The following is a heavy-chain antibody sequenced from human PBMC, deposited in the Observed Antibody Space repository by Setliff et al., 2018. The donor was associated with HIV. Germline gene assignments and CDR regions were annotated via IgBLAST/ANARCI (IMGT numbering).Heavy chain of an antibody. D-gene: IGHD3-10*01. CDR2: IYYSEST. J-gene: IGHJ6*02. V-gene: IGHV4-59*11. CDR1: GASIRSHY. Sequence: KPSETLSLTCTVSGASIRSHYWSWIRQPPGKRLEWIGNIYYSESTNYNPSLKSRLTISVDTSKNQFSLKLSSVTAADTAVYYCAGVETTVRGATYGLDVWGQGTTVTVSS. CDR3: AGVETTVRGATYGLDV.